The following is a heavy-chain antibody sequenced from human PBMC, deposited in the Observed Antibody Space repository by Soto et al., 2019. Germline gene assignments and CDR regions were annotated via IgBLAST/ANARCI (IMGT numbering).Heavy chain of an antibody. D-gene: IGHD1-26*01. Sequence: EVQLVESGGGLVQPGESLRLSCAASGFTFSYYWMHWVRQAPGKGLVWVSRIHSDGSSTTYADSVKDRFTISRDNARNTVYLQMNSLRVEDTAVYYCARGDRGAFDIWGQATVVTVSS. J-gene: IGHJ3*02. CDR2: IHSDGSST. CDR3: ARGDRGAFDI. CDR1: GFTFSYYW. V-gene: IGHV3-74*01.